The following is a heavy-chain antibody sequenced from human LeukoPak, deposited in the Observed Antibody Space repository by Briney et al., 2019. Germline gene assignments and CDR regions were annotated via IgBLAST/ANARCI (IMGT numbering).Heavy chain of an antibody. CDR3: ARGDSMTTVTTYYFDY. Sequence: PSETLSLTCTVSGGSISSGGYYWSWIRQPPGKGLEWIGYIYHSGSTYYNPSLKSRVTISVDRSKNQFSLKLSSVTAADTAVYYCARGDSMTTVTTYYFDYWGQGTLVTVSS. CDR1: GGSISSGGYY. V-gene: IGHV4-30-2*01. J-gene: IGHJ4*02. D-gene: IGHD4-17*01. CDR2: IYHSGST.